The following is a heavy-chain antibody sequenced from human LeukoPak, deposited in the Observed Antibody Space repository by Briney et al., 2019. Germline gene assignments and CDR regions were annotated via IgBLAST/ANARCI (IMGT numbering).Heavy chain of an antibody. V-gene: IGHV4-39*07. CDR2: IYYSGST. Sequence: SETLSLTCTVSGGSISSSSYYWGWIRQPPGKGLEWIGSIYYSGSTYYNPSLKSRVTISVDTSKNQFSLKLSSVTAADTAVYYCARATAVAGSPGFDYWGQGTLVTVSS. CDR1: GGSISSSSYY. J-gene: IGHJ4*02. D-gene: IGHD6-19*01. CDR3: ARATAVAGSPGFDY.